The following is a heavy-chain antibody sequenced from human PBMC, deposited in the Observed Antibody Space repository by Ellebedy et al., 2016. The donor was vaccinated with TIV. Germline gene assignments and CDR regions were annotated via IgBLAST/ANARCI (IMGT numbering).Heavy chain of an antibody. Sequence: GSLRLSXTVSGGSITDYYWSWIRQSPGKRLEWIGEINHRGSTSYSPSLQSRVTISVDTSKNQFSLGVTSVTAADTATYYCARKSTGESGRFDSWGKGTPVIVSS. D-gene: IGHD3-10*01. V-gene: IGHV4-34*01. CDR1: GGSITDYY. CDR3: ARKSTGESGRFDS. J-gene: IGHJ4*02. CDR2: INHRGST.